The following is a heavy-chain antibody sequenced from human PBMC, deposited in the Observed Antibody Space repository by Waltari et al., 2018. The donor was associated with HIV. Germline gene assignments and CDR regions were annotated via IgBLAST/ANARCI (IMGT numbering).Heavy chain of an antibody. CDR3: ARFTIFGVVTLYYFDY. CDR1: GFTFRSYT. V-gene: IGHV3-21*01. CDR2: ISSSSTYI. J-gene: IGHJ4*02. Sequence: EVQLVASGGGLVKPGGSLRLSCAASGFTFRSYTLHWVRQAPGKGLEWVSSISSSSTYIYYADSVKGRFTISRDNAKNSLYLQMNSLRAGDTAVYHCARFTIFGVVTLYYFDYWGQGALVTVSS. D-gene: IGHD3-3*01.